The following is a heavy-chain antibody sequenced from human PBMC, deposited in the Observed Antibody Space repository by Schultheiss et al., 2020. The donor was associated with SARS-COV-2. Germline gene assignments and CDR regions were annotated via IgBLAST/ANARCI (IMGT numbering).Heavy chain of an antibody. V-gene: IGHV3-33*01. CDR2: IWYDGSNK. CDR3: ARGIAARGYYYYGMDV. Sequence: GGSLRLSCAASGFTFSSYGMHWVRQVPGKGLEWVAVIWYDGSNKYYADSVKGRFTISRDNSKNTLYLQMNSLRAEDTAVYYCARGIAARGYYYYGMDVWGQGATGTVAS. D-gene: IGHD6-6*01. J-gene: IGHJ6*02. CDR1: GFTFSSYG.